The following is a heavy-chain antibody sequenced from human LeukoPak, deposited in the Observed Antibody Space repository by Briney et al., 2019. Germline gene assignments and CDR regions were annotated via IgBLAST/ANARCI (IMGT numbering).Heavy chain of an antibody. D-gene: IGHD3-10*01. CDR3: ARLGLHGPGTYYSFDY. J-gene: IGHJ4*02. CDR1: GQSLTGYF. Sequence: ASVKVSCKASGQSLTGYFIHWVRQAPGQGLEWVGRIDPNTGDTIYAQNFQGRVTVTSATSISTAYMELSRLTSDDTAVYFCARLGLHGPGTYYSFDYWGQGTLVTVSS. V-gene: IGHV1-2*06. CDR2: IDPNTGDT.